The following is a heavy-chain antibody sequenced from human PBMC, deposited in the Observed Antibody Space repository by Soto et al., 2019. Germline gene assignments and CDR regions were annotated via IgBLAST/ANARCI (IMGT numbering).Heavy chain of an antibody. D-gene: IGHD4-17*01. CDR3: ARDPSNDYGGDTFDY. J-gene: IGHJ4*02. CDR2: IIPSYDRT. CDR1: GGTFSSYA. V-gene: IGHV1-69*04. Sequence: SVKVSCKASGGTFSSYAIHWVRQAPGQGLEWLGKIIPSYDRTNYAQKFQGRVTVTADTYATTAYMELSSLRSDDTAVYYCARDPSNDYGGDTFDYWGQGTLVTVSS.